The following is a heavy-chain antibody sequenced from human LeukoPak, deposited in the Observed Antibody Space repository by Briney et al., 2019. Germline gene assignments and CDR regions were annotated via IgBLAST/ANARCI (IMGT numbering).Heavy chain of an antibody. CDR1: GFTFSSYS. D-gene: IGHD3-10*02. CDR2: ISSSGSYI. Sequence: WGSLRLSCAASGFTFSSYSMNWVRQAPGKGLEWVSYISSSGSYIYYADSVKGRFTISRDNAKNSLYLQMNSLRAEDTAVYYCAELGITMIGGVWGKGTTVTISS. CDR3: AELGITMIGGV. J-gene: IGHJ6*04. V-gene: IGHV3-21*05.